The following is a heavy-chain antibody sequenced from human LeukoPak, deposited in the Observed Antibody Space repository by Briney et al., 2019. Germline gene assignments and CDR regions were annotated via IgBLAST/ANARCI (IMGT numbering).Heavy chain of an antibody. Sequence: GGSLRLSCAASGFTFSSSAMSWVRQAPGKGLEWVSAISNNGGYTYYADSVQGRFTISRDNAKNSLYLQMNSLRAEDTALYYCAKEVHSSSGLYYYYGMDVWGQGTTVTVSS. CDR2: ISNNGGYT. D-gene: IGHD6-6*01. CDR3: AKEVHSSSGLYYYYGMDV. CDR1: GFTFSSSA. V-gene: IGHV3-23*01. J-gene: IGHJ6*02.